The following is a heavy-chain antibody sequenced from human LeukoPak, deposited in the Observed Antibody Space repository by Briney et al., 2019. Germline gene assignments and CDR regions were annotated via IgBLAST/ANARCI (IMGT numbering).Heavy chain of an antibody. CDR3: ARNASDSGTSYFDY. Sequence: PSETLSLTRTVSGGSISSGTYYWGWVRQPPGKGLEGIGSIYYSGSTSYNPSLKSRVTISVDTSKNQFSLKLDSVTAADTAVYYCARNASDSGTSYFDYWGQGTLVTVSS. V-gene: IGHV4-39*01. J-gene: IGHJ4*02. CDR1: GGSISSGTYY. D-gene: IGHD1-26*01. CDR2: IYYSGST.